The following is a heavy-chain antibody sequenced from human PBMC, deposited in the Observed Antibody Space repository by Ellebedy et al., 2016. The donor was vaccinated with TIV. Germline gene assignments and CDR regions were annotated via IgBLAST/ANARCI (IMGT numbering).Heavy chain of an antibody. CDR1: GYTFTSYG. D-gene: IGHD3-22*01. J-gene: IGHJ4*02. V-gene: IGHV1-3*01. CDR3: ARDAGYYDSSGYDSFDF. Sequence: AASVKVSCKASGYTFTSYGISWVRQAPGQRLEWMGWINAGNGNTKYSQKFQGRVTITRDTSASTADMELSSLRSEDTAVYYCARDAGYYDSSGYDSFDFWGQGTLVTVPS. CDR2: INAGNGNT.